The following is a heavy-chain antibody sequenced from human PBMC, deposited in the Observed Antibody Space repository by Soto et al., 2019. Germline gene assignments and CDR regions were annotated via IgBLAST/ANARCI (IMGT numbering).Heavy chain of an antibody. V-gene: IGHV1-18*04. J-gene: IGHJ6*02. D-gene: IGHD2-2*01. Sequence: SVKVSCKASGYTFTIYGISWVLQAPWQGLGWMGWISAYNGNTNYAQKLQGRVTMTTDTSTSTAYMELRSLRSDDTAVYYCARAGIYCSSTSCYYGSYYYYGMDVWGQGTTVTVS. CDR3: ARAGIYCSSTSCYYGSYYYYGMDV. CDR1: GYTFTIYG. CDR2: ISAYNGNT.